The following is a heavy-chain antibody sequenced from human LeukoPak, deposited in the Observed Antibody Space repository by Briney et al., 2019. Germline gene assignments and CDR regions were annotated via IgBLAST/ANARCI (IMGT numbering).Heavy chain of an antibody. D-gene: IGHD6-13*01. J-gene: IGHJ4*02. CDR2: INHSGST. Sequence: PSETLSLTCAVYGGSFSGYYWSWIRQPPGKGLEWIGEINHSGSTNYNPSLKSRVTISVDTSKNQFSLKLSSVTAADTAVYHCARRGWYSREFDYWGQGTLVTVSS. V-gene: IGHV4-34*01. CDR1: GGSFSGYY. CDR3: ARRGWYSREFDY.